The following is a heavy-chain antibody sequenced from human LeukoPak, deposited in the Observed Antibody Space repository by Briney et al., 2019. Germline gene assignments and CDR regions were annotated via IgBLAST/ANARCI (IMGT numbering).Heavy chain of an antibody. CDR1: GYTFTNYD. CDR2: MNPNSGNT. V-gene: IGHV1-8*03. CDR3: ARGRDWLRWFDP. Sequence: ASVKVSCKASGYTFTNYDINWVRQATGQGLEWLGWMNPNSGNTGYAHKFQGRVTITRNTSITTAYMEVSSLTSEDTAVYYCARGRDWLRWFDPWGQGTLVTVSS. J-gene: IGHJ5*02. D-gene: IGHD3/OR15-3a*01.